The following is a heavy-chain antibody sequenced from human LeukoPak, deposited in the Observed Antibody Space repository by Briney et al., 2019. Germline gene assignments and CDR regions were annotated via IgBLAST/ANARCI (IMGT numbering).Heavy chain of an antibody. V-gene: IGHV3-23*01. J-gene: IGHJ4*02. CDR3: VKDRCSGGICYADFDH. D-gene: IGHD2-15*01. Sequence: GGSLRLSCAASGFTFSSYAMSWVRQAPGKGLECVSAISGSGGSTYYADSVKGRFTISRDNSNNTLYLQMNSLRAEDTAIYYCVKDRCSGGICYADFDHWGQGTLVTVSS. CDR2: ISGSGGST. CDR1: GFTFSSYA.